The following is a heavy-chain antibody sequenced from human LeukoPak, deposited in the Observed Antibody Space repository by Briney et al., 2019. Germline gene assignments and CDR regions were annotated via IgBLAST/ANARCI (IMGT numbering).Heavy chain of an antibody. CDR2: ISYDGSNK. CDR1: GFTLSSYA. CDR3: ARGGEWELLTSFDY. Sequence: GRSLRLSCAASGFTLSSYAMHWVRQAPGKGLEWVAVISYDGSNKYYADSVKGRFTISRDNSKNTLYLQMTSLRAEDTAVYYCARGGEWELLTSFDYWGQGTLVTVSS. J-gene: IGHJ4*02. D-gene: IGHD1-26*01. V-gene: IGHV3-30-3*01.